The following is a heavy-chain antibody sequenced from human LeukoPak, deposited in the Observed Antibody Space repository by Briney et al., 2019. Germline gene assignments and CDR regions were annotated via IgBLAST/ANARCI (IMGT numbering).Heavy chain of an antibody. J-gene: IGHJ5*02. CDR3: ARVHESLTTPFDP. V-gene: IGHV4-59*01. Sequence: SETLSLTCTVAGDSISSYYWSWSRQPPGKVLEWIGYIYYSGSTNYNPSLKSRVTISVETSKIQFSLKLTSVTAADTAVYYCARVHESLTTPFDPWRQGNLVTVSS. CDR2: IYYSGST. CDR1: GDSISSYY. D-gene: IGHD1-1*01.